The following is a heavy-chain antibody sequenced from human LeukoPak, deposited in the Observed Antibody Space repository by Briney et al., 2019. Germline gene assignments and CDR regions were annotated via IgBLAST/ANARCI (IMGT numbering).Heavy chain of an antibody. J-gene: IGHJ4*02. CDR2: ISGSGGST. Sequence: GGSLRLSCAASGFTFSSYAMSWVRQAPGKGLEWVSAISGSGGSTYYADSVKGRFTISRDNSKNTLYLQMNSLRAEDTAVYYCAKDKTYYYDSSGYEAYWGQGTLVTVSS. CDR1: GFTFSSYA. D-gene: IGHD3-22*01. V-gene: IGHV3-23*01. CDR3: AKDKTYYYDSSGYEAY.